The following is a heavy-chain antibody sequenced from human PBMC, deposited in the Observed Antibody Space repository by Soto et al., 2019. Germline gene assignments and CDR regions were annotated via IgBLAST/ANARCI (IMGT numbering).Heavy chain of an antibody. Sequence: GGSLRLSCAASGFTFRSYAMSWVRQAPGKGLEWVSLISGSGGGTYYADSVKGRFTISRDNAKNTLFLQMNSLRSEDTAVFYCTKHLSNGSPDYWGQGTLVTVSS. CDR2: ISGSGGGT. CDR1: GFTFRSYA. D-gene: IGHD2-8*01. CDR3: TKHLSNGSPDY. V-gene: IGHV3-23*01. J-gene: IGHJ4*02.